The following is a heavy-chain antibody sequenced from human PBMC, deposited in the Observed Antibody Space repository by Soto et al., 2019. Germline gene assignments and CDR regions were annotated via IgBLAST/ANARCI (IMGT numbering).Heavy chain of an antibody. CDR3: ARFVVVPATIGGRAYYYGMDG. CDR1: GGTFSSYA. V-gene: IGHV1-69*01. D-gene: IGHD2-2*01. J-gene: IGHJ6*02. CDR2: IIPIFGTA. Sequence: QVQLVQSGAEVKKPGSSVKVSCKASGGTFSSYAISWVRQAPGQGLEWMGGIIPIFGTANYAQKFQGRVTITSDESTSTAYMELSSLRSEDTAVYYCARFVVVPATIGGRAYYYGMDGWGQGTTVTVSS.